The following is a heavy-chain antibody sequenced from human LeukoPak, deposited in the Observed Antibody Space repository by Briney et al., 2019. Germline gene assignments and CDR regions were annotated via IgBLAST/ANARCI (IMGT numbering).Heavy chain of an antibody. CDR1: GGSISSYY. CDR3: ARDFYYYDTSGYYPPFEY. D-gene: IGHD3-22*01. J-gene: IGHJ4*02. Sequence: PSETLSLTCTVSGGSISSYYWSWIRQPPGKGLEWIGRIHTSGSTRYNPSLKSRVTLSVDNSKNQFSLKLSSVTAADTAVYYCARDFYYYDTSGYYPPFEYWGQGTLVTVSS. V-gene: IGHV4-4*08. CDR2: IHTSGST.